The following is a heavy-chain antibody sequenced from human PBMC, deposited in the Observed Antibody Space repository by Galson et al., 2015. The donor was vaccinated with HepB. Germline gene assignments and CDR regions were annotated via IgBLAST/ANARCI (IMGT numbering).Heavy chain of an antibody. CDR3: AKGLRRHTSSWYGAFDV. Sequence: SLRLSCAASGFTFRNYAMAWVRLAPGKGLEWVSSIGGSGDTTFYADSVVGRFTISRDDSKDTLYLQMNSLRAEDTALYYCAKGLRRHTSSWYGAFDVWGQGTMATVSS. V-gene: IGHV3-23*01. D-gene: IGHD6-13*01. CDR2: IGGSGDTT. J-gene: IGHJ3*01. CDR1: GFTFRNYA.